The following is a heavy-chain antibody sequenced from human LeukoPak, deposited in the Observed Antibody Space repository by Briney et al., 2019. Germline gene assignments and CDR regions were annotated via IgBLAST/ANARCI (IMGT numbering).Heavy chain of an antibody. V-gene: IGHV3-30*04. J-gene: IGHJ6*02. Sequence: GGSLRLSCAASGFTFSSYAMHWVRQAPGKGLEWVAVISYDGSNKYYADSVKGRFTISRDNSKNTLYLQMNSLRGEDTSVYYCARDWMALRRDYYYGMDVWGQGTTVTVSS. D-gene: IGHD5-24*01. CDR3: ARDWMALRRDYYYGMDV. CDR2: ISYDGSNK. CDR1: GFTFSSYA.